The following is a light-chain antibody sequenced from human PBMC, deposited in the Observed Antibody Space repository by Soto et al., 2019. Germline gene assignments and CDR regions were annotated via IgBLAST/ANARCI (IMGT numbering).Light chain of an antibody. CDR3: QRYNSNSRT. Sequence: GDRVTITCRASQNVDNWVAWYQQKPGKAPKFLIYDASNLESGVPSRFSGRGSGTDFTLTISSLQPDDFATYYCQRYNSNSRTFGQGTRV. V-gene: IGKV1-5*01. CDR1: QNVDNW. J-gene: IGKJ1*01. CDR2: DAS.